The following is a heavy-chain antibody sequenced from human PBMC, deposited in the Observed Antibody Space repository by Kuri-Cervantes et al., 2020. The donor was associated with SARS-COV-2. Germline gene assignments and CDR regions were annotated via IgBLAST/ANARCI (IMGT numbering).Heavy chain of an antibody. CDR2: ISGSGGST. CDR3: AVVAATGYFQH. V-gene: IGHV3-23*01. D-gene: IGHD2-15*01. J-gene: IGHJ1*01. Sequence: ETLSLTCAASGFTFSSYAMSWVRQAPGKGLEWVSAISGSGGSTYYADSVKGRFTISRDNSKNTLYLQMNSLRAEDTAVYYCAVVAATGYFQHWGQGTLVTVSS. CDR1: GFTFSSYA.